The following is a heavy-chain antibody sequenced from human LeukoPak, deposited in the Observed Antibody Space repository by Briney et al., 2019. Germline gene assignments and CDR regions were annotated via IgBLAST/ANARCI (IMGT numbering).Heavy chain of an antibody. J-gene: IGHJ6*02. CDR1: GFTSGDHA. CDR2: IRSKAYRGTT. Sequence: HPGRSLRLSCTGSGFTSGDHAMSWVRQAPGKGLEWVGFIRSKAYRGTTEYAASVKGRFTISRDDSASIAYLQMNSLRTEDTAVYYCARGPIQLWIHNAMDVWGQGTTVTVSS. D-gene: IGHD5-18*01. V-gene: IGHV3-49*04. CDR3: ARGPIQLWIHNAMDV.